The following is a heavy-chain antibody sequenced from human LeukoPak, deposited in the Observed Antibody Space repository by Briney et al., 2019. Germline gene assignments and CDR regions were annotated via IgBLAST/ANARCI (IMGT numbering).Heavy chain of an antibody. D-gene: IGHD3-3*01. CDR2: IIPIFGTA. CDR3: ARGSRDFWSGYSDY. Sequence: SVKVSCKASGYTFTSYGISWVRQAPGQGLEWMGGIIPIFGTANYAQKFQGRVTITADESTSTAYMELSSLRSEDTAVYYCARGSRDFWSGYSDYWGQGTLVTVSS. J-gene: IGHJ4*02. CDR1: GYTFTSYG. V-gene: IGHV1-69*13.